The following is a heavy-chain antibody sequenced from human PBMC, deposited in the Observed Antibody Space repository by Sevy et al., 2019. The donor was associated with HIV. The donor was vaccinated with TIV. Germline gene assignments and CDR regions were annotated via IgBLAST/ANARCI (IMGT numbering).Heavy chain of an antibody. Sequence: ASVKVSCKASGYTFTSYGISWVRQAPGQGLEWMGWISANNGNTNYAQKLQGRVTMTTDTSAGTAYMELTSLRSDDTAVDYCAREGGDFRCGYFFPFDYWGHGTLVTVSS. CDR1: GYTFTSYG. CDR3: AREGGDFRCGYFFPFDY. CDR2: ISANNGNT. D-gene: IGHD3-3*01. J-gene: IGHJ4*01. V-gene: IGHV1-18*04.